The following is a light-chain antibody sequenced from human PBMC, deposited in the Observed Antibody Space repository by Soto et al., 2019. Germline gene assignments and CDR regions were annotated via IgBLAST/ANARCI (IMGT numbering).Light chain of an antibody. Sequence: ELVLTQSPDTLSLSPGESATLSCRAIQSVSSYYLAWYQQKPGQAPSILIYGASSRDTGVPARFSGSGSGTAFTLSISRLEPADFAVFYCQHYQNSITFGQGTRLEIE. CDR3: QHYQNSIT. CDR2: GAS. V-gene: IGKV3-20*01. J-gene: IGKJ5*01. CDR1: QSVSSYY.